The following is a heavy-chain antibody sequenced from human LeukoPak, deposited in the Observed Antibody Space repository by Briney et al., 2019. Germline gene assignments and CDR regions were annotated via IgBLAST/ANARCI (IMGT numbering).Heavy chain of an antibody. J-gene: IGHJ4*02. D-gene: IGHD6-6*01. CDR2: ISGSGGST. CDR3: ARGYSSSSALTFDY. V-gene: IGHV3-23*01. CDR1: GFTFSSYA. Sequence: PGGSLRLSCAVSGFTFSSYAMSWVRQAPGKGLEWVSAISGSGGSTCYADSVKGRFTISRDNSKNTLYLQMNSLRAEDTAVYYCARGYSSSSALTFDYWGQGTLVTVSS.